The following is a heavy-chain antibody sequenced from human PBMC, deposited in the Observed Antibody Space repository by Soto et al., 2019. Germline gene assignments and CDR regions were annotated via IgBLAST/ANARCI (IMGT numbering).Heavy chain of an antibody. Sequence: EVQLVESGGGLVQPEGSLRLSCAASGFIMSSYYMSWVRQAPGKGLEWVSVIYADGDTYYAGSVKNRFTISRDNSKNTLYLQMHSLRAEDTAVYYCARDSPSSPPFGYWGQGALVAVSS. D-gene: IGHD2-2*01. CDR2: IYADGDT. CDR1: GFIMSSYY. V-gene: IGHV3-66*01. J-gene: IGHJ4*02. CDR3: ARDSPSSPPFGY.